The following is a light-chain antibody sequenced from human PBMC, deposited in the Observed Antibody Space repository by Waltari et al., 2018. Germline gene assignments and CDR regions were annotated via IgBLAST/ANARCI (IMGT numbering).Light chain of an antibody. V-gene: IGKV3-20*01. CDR2: HAP. Sequence: EIVLTQSPGTLSLSPGERATLACRATQSVSGFLAWDQHKPGQAPRLLIYHAPNRATGIPDRFSGSGSGTDFSLTISRLEPEDFAVYYCQNHEKLPATFGQGTKVEI. CDR1: QSVSGF. CDR3: QNHEKLPAT. J-gene: IGKJ1*01.